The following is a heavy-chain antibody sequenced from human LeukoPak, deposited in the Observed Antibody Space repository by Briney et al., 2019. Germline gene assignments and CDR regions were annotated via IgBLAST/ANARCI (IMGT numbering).Heavy chain of an antibody. CDR3: ARDGTLSGSWNDY. Sequence: ASVKVSCKASGYTFTGYYMHWVRQAPGQGLEWMGWINPNSGVTKYAQKFQGRVTMTRDTSISTTYVELTRLRSDDTAVYHCARDGTLSGSWNDYWGQGTLVTVSS. CDR2: INPNSGVT. J-gene: IGHJ4*02. CDR1: GYTFTGYY. V-gene: IGHV1-2*02. D-gene: IGHD3-9*01.